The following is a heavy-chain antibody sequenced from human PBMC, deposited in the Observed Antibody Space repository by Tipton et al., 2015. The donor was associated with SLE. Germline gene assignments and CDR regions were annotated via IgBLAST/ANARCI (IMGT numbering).Heavy chain of an antibody. J-gene: IGHJ1*01. CDR2: ISWNSGSI. CDR1: GFTFDDYA. V-gene: IGHV3-9*01. Sequence: QLVQSGGGLVQPGRSLRLSCAASGFTFDDYAMHWVRQAPGKGLEWVSGISWNSGSIGYADSVKGRFTISRDNAKNSLYLQMNSLRAEDTALYYCAKGRLAVAFQHWGQGTLVTVSS. D-gene: IGHD6-19*01. CDR3: AKGRLAVAFQH.